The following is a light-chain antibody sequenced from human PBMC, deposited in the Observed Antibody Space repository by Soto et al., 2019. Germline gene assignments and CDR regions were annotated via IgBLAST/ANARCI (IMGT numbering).Light chain of an antibody. CDR3: QQLNNYVFT. J-gene: IGKJ3*01. Sequence: QLTQSPSSLSASVGDRVTITCRASQDIAIYLAWYQQKPGEAPKLLIYAASTLQSGVPSRFSGSGSGTDFTLTISSLQPEDFATYYCQQLNNYVFTFGPGTKVDIK. CDR2: AAS. V-gene: IGKV1-9*01. CDR1: QDIAIY.